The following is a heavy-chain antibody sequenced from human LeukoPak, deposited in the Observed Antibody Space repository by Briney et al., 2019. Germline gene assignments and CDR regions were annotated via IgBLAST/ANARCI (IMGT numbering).Heavy chain of an antibody. D-gene: IGHD2-2*01. CDR1: GGSISSGSYY. Sequence: SETLSLTCTVSGGSISSGSYYWSWIRQPAWKGLEWIGRIYTSGSTNYNPSLKSRVTISVDTSKNQFSLKLSSVTAADTAVYYCARDPSGVVVPAATRARYYYYMDVWGKGTTVTVSS. CDR2: IYTSGST. V-gene: IGHV4-61*02. J-gene: IGHJ6*03. CDR3: ARDPSGVVVPAATRARYYYYMDV.